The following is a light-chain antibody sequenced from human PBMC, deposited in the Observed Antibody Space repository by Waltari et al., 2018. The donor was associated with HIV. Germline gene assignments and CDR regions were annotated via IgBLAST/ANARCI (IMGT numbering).Light chain of an antibody. J-gene: IGLJ1*01. Sequence: QSALTQPASVSGSPGQSITISCTGTSSDVGSYNLVSWYQQHPGKAPKLMVYEVSKRPSGVANRFSGSKSGNTASLTISGLQAEDGADYYCCSYADSPPYVFGTGTKVTVL. CDR1: SSDVGSYNL. CDR3: CSYADSPPYV. V-gene: IGLV2-23*02. CDR2: EVS.